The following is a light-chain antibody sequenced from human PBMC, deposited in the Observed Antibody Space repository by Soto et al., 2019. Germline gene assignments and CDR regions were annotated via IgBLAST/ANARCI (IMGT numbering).Light chain of an antibody. J-gene: IGKJ4*01. Sequence: EIVLTQSPGTLSLSPGERATLSCRASQSVSSSYLAWYQQKPGQAPRLLIYGAASRDTGLPDRFSGSGSGTDFTLTISRLEPEDVAVYYCKQYGRSPFTFGGGTKVEIK. V-gene: IGKV3-20*01. CDR2: GAA. CDR3: KQYGRSPFT. CDR1: QSVSSSY.